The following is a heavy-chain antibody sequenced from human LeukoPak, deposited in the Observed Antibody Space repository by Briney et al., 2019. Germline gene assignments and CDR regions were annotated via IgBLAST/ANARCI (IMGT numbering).Heavy chain of an antibody. Sequence: GGSLRLSCAASGFTFSNAWMSWVRQAPGKGLEWVSCIGSSSSYTNYADSVKGRFTISRDNAKNSLYLQMDGLRAEDTAVYYCARDRGAVAATWFDYWGQGTLVTVSS. V-gene: IGHV3-11*05. J-gene: IGHJ4*02. CDR2: IGSSSSYT. CDR1: GFTFSNAW. D-gene: IGHD6-19*01. CDR3: ARDRGAVAATWFDY.